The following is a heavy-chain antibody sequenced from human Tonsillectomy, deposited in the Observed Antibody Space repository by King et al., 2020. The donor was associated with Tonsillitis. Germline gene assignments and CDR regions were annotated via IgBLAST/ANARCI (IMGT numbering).Heavy chain of an antibody. J-gene: IGHJ1*01. CDR3: ARDLGEGRSGSYSEYFQH. Sequence: VQLVESGGGVVQPGRSLRLSCAASGFTFSSYAMHWVRQAPGKGLEWVAVISYDGSNKYYADSVKGRFTISRDNSKNTLHLQMNSLRDEDTAVYYCARDLGEGRSGSYSEYFQHWGQGTLVTVSS. V-gene: IGHV3-30-3*01. D-gene: IGHD1-26*01. CDR2: ISYDGSNK. CDR1: GFTFSSYA.